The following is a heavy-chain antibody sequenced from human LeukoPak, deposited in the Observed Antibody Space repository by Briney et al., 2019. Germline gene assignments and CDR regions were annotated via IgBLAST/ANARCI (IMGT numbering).Heavy chain of an antibody. CDR3: ALYAYNSSGLTPFDH. D-gene: IGHD3-22*01. Sequence: QPGRSLRLSCAASGFTFSNYVMHWVRQAPGKGLEWVAGISYDENNKWYADSVKGRFTISRDNSKNTLYLLMNSLKTEDTAVYYCALYAYNSSGLTPFDHWGQGTLVTVFS. J-gene: IGHJ4*02. CDR2: ISYDENNK. CDR1: GFTFSNYV. V-gene: IGHV3-30-3*01.